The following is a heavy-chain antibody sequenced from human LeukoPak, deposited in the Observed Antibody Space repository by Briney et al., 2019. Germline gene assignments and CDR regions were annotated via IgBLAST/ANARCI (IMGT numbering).Heavy chain of an antibody. V-gene: IGHV1-18*01. J-gene: IGHJ4*02. CDR1: GYIFASYG. Sequence: ASVKVSCKASGYIFASYGISWVRQAPGQGLEWMGWISAYNGDTKYAQNLQGRVTLTTDTSTGTAYMELRSPTSDDTALYYCARDTALIITPGGPDYWGRGTLITVSS. CDR2: ISAYNGDT. D-gene: IGHD3-10*01. CDR3: ARDTALIITPGGPDY.